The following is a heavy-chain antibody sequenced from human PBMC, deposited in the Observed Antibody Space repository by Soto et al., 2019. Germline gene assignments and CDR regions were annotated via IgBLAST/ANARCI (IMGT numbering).Heavy chain of an antibody. Sequence: GGSLRLSCAASGFTFSSYGMHWVRQAPGKGLEWVAVIWYDGSNKYYADSVKGRFTISRDNSKNTLYLQMNSLRAEDTAVYYCARSRGYSSSSENDYWGQGTLVTVSS. V-gene: IGHV3-33*01. D-gene: IGHD6-13*01. J-gene: IGHJ4*02. CDR2: IWYDGSNK. CDR1: GFTFSSYG. CDR3: ARSRGYSSSSENDY.